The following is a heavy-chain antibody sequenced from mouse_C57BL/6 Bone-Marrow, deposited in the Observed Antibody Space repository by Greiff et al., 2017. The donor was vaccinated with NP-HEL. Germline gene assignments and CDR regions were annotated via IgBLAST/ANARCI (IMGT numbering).Heavy chain of an antibody. CDR2: ISSGGSYT. D-gene: IGHD1-1*01. J-gene: IGHJ2*01. V-gene: IGHV5-6*02. CDR3: ARRSSFFDY. CDR1: GFTFSSYG. Sequence: VKLVESGGDLVKPGGSLKLSCAASGFTFSSYGMSWVRQTPDKRLEWVATISSGGSYTYYPDSVKGRFTISRDNAKNTLYLQMSSLKSEDTAMYYCARRSSFFDYWGQGTTLTVSS.